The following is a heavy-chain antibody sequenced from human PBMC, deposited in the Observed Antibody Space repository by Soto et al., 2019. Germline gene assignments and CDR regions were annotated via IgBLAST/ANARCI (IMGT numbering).Heavy chain of an antibody. CDR3: ARGDRGAFDI. V-gene: IGHV3-74*01. D-gene: IGHD1-26*01. J-gene: IGHJ3*02. Sequence: EVQLVESGGGLVQSGESLRLSCAASGFTFSYYWMHWVRQAPGKGLVWVSRIHSDGSSTTYADSVKGRFTISRDNARNTVYLQMNSLRVEDTAVYYCARGDRGAFDIWGQGTVVTVSS. CDR1: GFTFSYYW. CDR2: IHSDGSST.